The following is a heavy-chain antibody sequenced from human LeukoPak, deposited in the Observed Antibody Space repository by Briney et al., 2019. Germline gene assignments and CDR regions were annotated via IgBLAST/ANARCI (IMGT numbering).Heavy chain of an antibody. Sequence: ASVKVSCKASGYTFTSYDINWVRQATGQGLEWMGWMNPNSGNTDYAQKFQGRVTMTRNTSIRTAYMELSSLRSEDTAVYYCARGWVSDGRFDYWGQGTLVTVSS. CDR1: GYTFTSYD. CDR2: MNPNSGNT. D-gene: IGHD5-24*01. J-gene: IGHJ4*02. V-gene: IGHV1-8*01. CDR3: ARGWVSDGRFDY.